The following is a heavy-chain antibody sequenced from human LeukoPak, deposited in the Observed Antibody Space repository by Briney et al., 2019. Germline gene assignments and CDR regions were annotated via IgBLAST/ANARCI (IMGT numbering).Heavy chain of an antibody. CDR1: GYTFTSYG. V-gene: IGHV1-18*01. J-gene: IGHJ4*02. CDR3: ARDSTWIQLWFFDY. Sequence: ASVKVSCKASGYTFTSYGISWVRQAPGQGLEWMGWISAYNGNTNYAQKLQGRVTMTTDTSTSTAYMELRSLRSDDTAVYYRARDSTWIQLWFFDYWGQGTLVTVSS. D-gene: IGHD5-18*01. CDR2: ISAYNGNT.